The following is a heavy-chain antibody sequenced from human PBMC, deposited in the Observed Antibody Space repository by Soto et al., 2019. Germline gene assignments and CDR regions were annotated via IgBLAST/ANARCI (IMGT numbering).Heavy chain of an antibody. Sequence: GGSLRLSCAASGFTYSSYAMHWVRQAPGKGLEWVAVISYDGSNKYYADSVKGRFTISRDNSKNTLYLQMNSLRAEDTAVYYCARDNWGFDYWGQGTLVTVSS. D-gene: IGHD7-27*01. V-gene: IGHV3-30*04. CDR3: ARDNWGFDY. CDR2: ISYDGSNK. J-gene: IGHJ4*02. CDR1: GFTYSSYA.